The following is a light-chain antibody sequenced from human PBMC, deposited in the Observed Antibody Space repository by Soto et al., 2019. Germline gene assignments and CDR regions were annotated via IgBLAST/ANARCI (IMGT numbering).Light chain of an antibody. CDR3: PQYSSTPRT. CDR2: AAS. V-gene: IGKV3-20*01. Sequence: ENRLTQSPGTLSLSPGERATLSCRASQSIGTNYVAWFQQKPGQAPPLLIYAASRRATGIPDRFSGSGSGTEFTLTISRLEPEDFAVYFCPQYSSTPRTFGQGTKVEFK. CDR1: QSIGTNY. J-gene: IGKJ1*01.